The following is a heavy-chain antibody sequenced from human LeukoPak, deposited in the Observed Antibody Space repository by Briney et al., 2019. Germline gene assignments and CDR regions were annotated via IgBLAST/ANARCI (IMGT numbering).Heavy chain of an antibody. V-gene: IGHV1-18*01. CDR2: ISAYNGNT. Sequence: GASVKVSCKASGYTFTSYGISWVRQAPGQGLEWMGWISAYNGNTNYAQKLQGRVTMTTETSTSTAYMELRILRSDDTAVYYCAGGKGRPNYFDYWGQGTLVTVSS. D-gene: IGHD3-16*01. J-gene: IGHJ4*02. CDR1: GYTFTSYG. CDR3: AGGKGRPNYFDY.